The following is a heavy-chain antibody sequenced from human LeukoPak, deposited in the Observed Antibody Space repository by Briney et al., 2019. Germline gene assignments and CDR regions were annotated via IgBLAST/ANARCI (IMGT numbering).Heavy chain of an antibody. Sequence: GGSLRLSCAASGFTFSNAWMSWVRQAPGKGLEWVGRIKSKTDGGTTDYAAPVKGRFTISRDDSKNTLYLQMNSLKTEDTAVYYCTTAWQCLDTAVDYWGQGTLVTVSS. CDR1: GFTFSNAW. CDR3: TTAWQCLDTAVDY. CDR2: IKSKTDGGTT. J-gene: IGHJ4*02. D-gene: IGHD6-19*01. V-gene: IGHV3-15*01.